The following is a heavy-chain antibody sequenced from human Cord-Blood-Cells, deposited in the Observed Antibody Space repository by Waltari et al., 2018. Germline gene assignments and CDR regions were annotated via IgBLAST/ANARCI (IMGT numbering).Heavy chain of an antibody. V-gene: IGHV3-53*01. CDR2: IYSGGST. CDR1: GFTVSSSY. CDR3: ARVDGDYTFDY. D-gene: IGHD4-17*01. Sequence: VQLVESGGGLIQPGGSLRLSCAASGFTVSSSYLRWVRQAPGKGLEWVSVIYSGGSTYYADSVKGRFTISRDNSKNTLYLQMNSLRAEDTAVYYCARVDGDYTFDYWGQGTLVTVSS. J-gene: IGHJ4*02.